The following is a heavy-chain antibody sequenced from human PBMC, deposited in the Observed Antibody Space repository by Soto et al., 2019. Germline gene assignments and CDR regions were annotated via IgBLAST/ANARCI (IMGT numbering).Heavy chain of an antibody. CDR1: GFTFSSYA. CDR3: AKEGRDIVLMVYAEYYFDY. CDR2: ISGSGGST. Sequence: PGGSPRLSCAASGFTFSSYAMSWVRQAPGKGLEWVSAISGSGGSTYYADSVKGRFTISRDNSKNTLYLQMNSLRAEDTAVYYCAKEGRDIVLMVYAEYYFDYWGQGTLVTVSS. D-gene: IGHD2-8*01. J-gene: IGHJ4*02. V-gene: IGHV3-23*01.